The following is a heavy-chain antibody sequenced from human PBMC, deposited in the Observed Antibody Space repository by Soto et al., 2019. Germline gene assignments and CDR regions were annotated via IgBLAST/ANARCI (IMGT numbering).Heavy chain of an antibody. D-gene: IGHD3-10*01. J-gene: IGHJ6*02. CDR3: ARGGDYYGSGRPIYYYYYGMDV. Sequence: PSETLSLTCAVYGGSFSGYYWSWIRQPPGKGLERIGEINHSGSTNYNPSLKSRVTISVDTSKNQFSLKLSSVTAADTAVYYCARGGDYYGSGRPIYYYYYGMDVWGQGTTVTVSS. CDR2: INHSGST. CDR1: GGSFSGYY. V-gene: IGHV4-34*01.